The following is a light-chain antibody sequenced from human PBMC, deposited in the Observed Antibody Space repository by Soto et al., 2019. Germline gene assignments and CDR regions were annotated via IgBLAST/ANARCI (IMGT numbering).Light chain of an antibody. V-gene: IGKV3D-20*02. CDR1: QSVSSSY. J-gene: IGKJ5*01. CDR2: DAS. CDR3: QQRSNWRT. Sequence: EVVMTQSPATLSVSPGEGATLSCRASQSVSSSYLAWYQQKPGQAPRLLIYDASNRATGIPARFSGSGSGTDFTLTISSLEPEDFAVYYCQQRSNWRTFGQGTRLEIK.